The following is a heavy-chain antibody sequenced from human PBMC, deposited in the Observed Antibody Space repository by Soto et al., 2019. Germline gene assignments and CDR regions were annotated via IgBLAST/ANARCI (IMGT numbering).Heavy chain of an antibody. CDR2: INPNSGGT. CDR3: ARAKDTIAAAAYYYYGMDV. CDR1: GYTFTGYY. Sequence: GASVKVSCKASGYTFTGYYMHWVRQAPGQGLEWMGWINPNSGGTNYAQKFQGWVTMTRDTSISTAYMELSRLRSDDTAVYYCARAKDTIAAAAYYYYGMDVWGQGTTVTVSS. D-gene: IGHD6-13*01. V-gene: IGHV1-2*04. J-gene: IGHJ6*02.